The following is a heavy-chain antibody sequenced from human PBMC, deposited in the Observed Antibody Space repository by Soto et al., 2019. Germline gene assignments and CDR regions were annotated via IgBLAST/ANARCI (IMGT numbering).Heavy chain of an antibody. D-gene: IGHD4-17*01. V-gene: IGHV4-30-2*01. Sequence: ASGTLSLTRAVSGGSLSSGGYSWDWIRQPPGKGLEWIGNIYHSGSTYYNASLKSRVTISVDRSKNQFSLKLSSVTAADTAVYYCGRGDYANAFDIWGQGTMVTVSS. J-gene: IGHJ3*02. CDR3: GRGDYANAFDI. CDR1: GGSLSSGGYS. CDR2: IYHSGST.